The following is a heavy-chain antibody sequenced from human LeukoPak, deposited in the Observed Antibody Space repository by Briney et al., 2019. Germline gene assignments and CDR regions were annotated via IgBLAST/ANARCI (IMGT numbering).Heavy chain of an antibody. CDR2: ISAYNGNT. Sequence: ASVKVSCKASGYTFTGYYMHWVRQAPGQGLEWVGWISAYNGNTNYAQKLQGRVTMTIDTSTSTAYMDLRSLRSDDTAVYYCARVRNSGFRYVDSWGQGTLVTVSS. V-gene: IGHV1-18*04. CDR3: ARVRNSGFRYVDS. CDR1: GYTFTGYY. D-gene: IGHD5-12*01. J-gene: IGHJ4*02.